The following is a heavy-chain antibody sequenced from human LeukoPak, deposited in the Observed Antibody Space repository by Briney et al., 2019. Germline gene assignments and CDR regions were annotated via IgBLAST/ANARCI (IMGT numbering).Heavy chain of an antibody. CDR2: INTDGSTT. Sequence: GGSLRLSCAASGFTFSSYWMHWVRKAPGKGLVWVSRINTDGSTTNYADSVKGRFTISRDNAKNTLYLQMNSLRAEDTAVYYCARTRYDQRPFDYWGQGTLVTVSS. V-gene: IGHV3-74*01. CDR3: ARTRYDQRPFDY. CDR1: GFTFSSYW. D-gene: IGHD5-12*01. J-gene: IGHJ4*02.